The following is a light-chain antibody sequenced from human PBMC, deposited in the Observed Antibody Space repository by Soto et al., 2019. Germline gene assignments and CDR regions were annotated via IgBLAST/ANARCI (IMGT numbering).Light chain of an antibody. CDR3: QQYHKWPPST. J-gene: IGKJ5*01. V-gene: IGKV3-15*01. CDR2: GAS. Sequence: EVVMTQSPATLSVSLGESATLSCRARQSVDGYLDWYQQKPGQAPRLLIYGASTRATGVSARFRGGGSGTEFTLTISSLQSEDSAVYYCQQYHKWPPSTFGQGTRLEI. CDR1: QSVDGY.